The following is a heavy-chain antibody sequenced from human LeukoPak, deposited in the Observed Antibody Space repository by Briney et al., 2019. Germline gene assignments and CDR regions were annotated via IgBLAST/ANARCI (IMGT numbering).Heavy chain of an antibody. V-gene: IGHV3-48*03. CDR3: ARDTFGGGGRSSSGIDY. J-gene: IGHJ4*02. D-gene: IGHD3-16*01. CDR2: ISPSGSTI. CDR1: GFTFSSYE. Sequence: GGSLRLSCAASGFTFSSYEMNWVRQAPGKGLEWVSYISPSGSTIHYADSVKGRFTISRDNAKSSLYLQMNSLRAEDTAVYYCARDTFGGGGRSSSGIDYWGQGTLVTVSS.